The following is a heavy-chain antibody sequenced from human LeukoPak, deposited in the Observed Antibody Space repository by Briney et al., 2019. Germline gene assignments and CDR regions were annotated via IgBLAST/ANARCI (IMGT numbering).Heavy chain of an antibody. D-gene: IGHD4-17*01. J-gene: IGHJ5*02. CDR2: ILSTGTT. Sequence: GGSLRLSCAASGFPLSASAMTWVRQAPGKGLEWVSHILSTGTTYYADSVRGRFTISRDNSKNTLYLLMTSLRADDTAVYYCATVKYDYGDPVGWFDPWGQGTLVTVSS. CDR3: ATVKYDYGDPVGWFDP. CDR1: GFPLSASA. V-gene: IGHV3-23*01.